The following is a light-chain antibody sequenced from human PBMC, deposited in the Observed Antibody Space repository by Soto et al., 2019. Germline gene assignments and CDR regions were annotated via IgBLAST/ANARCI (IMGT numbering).Light chain of an antibody. CDR3: QQYNNWPLT. CDR2: DAS. CDR1: QNVYNN. J-gene: IGKJ1*01. V-gene: IGKV3-15*01. Sequence: EMAMTQSPATLSVSPGERAILSCRASQNVYNNLAWYQQKPGQAPRLLIFDASTRATGLPARFSGSGSGTEFTLTISSLQSEDFAVYSCQQYNNWPLTFGQGTKVDIK.